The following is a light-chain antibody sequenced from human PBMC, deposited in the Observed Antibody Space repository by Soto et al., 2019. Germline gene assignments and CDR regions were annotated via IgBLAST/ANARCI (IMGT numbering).Light chain of an antibody. CDR2: WAS. CDR3: QQYYPTLT. CDR1: QSVLLTSNNKNY. Sequence: DIVMTQSPDSLAVSLGERATINCKSSQSVLLTSNNKNYLAWYQQKPGQPPKVLISWASTRESGVPDRFSGSGSGTDFTLTITRLQAEDVAVYSCQQYYPTLTFGGGTKVEIK. J-gene: IGKJ4*01. V-gene: IGKV4-1*01.